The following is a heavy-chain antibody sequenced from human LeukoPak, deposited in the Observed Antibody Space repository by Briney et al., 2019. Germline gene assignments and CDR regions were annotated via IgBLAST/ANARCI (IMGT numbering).Heavy chain of an antibody. D-gene: IGHD3/OR15-3a*01. V-gene: IGHV3-48*04. CDR1: GFTFSSYS. CDR3: AGNLDFLGWTFDI. J-gene: IGHJ3*02. CDR2: ISSSSSTI. Sequence: QPGGSLRLYCAASGFTFSSYSMNWVRQAPGKGLEWVSYISSSSSTIYYADSVKGRFTISRDNAKNSLYLQMNSLRAEDTAVYYCAGNLDFLGWTFDIWGQGTMVTVSS.